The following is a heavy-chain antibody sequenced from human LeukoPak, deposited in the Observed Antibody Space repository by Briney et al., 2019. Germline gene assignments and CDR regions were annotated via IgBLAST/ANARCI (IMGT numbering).Heavy chain of an antibody. J-gene: IGHJ4*02. V-gene: IGHV4-31*03. CDR2: IYYSGST. CDR3: ARGTYYYDSSGYWPLTFDY. CDR1: GGSISSGGYY. Sequence: PSETLSLTCTVSGGSISSGGYYWSWIRQHPGKGLGWIGYIYYSGSTYYNPSLKSRVTISVDTSKNQFSLKLSSVTAADTAVHYCARGTYYYDSSGYWPLTFDYWGQGTLVTVSS. D-gene: IGHD3-22*01.